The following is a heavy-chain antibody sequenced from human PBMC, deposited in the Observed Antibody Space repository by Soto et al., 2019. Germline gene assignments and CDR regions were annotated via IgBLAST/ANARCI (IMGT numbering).Heavy chain of an antibody. CDR2: INWNSGSI. D-gene: IGHD6-13*01. CDR3: VKDESINWYSGHFRH. V-gene: IGHV3-9*01. CDR1: GFTFDDYA. Sequence: EVQLVESGGGLVQPGRSLRLSCAASGFTFDDYAMHWVRQVPGKGLEWVSGINWNSGSIGYGDSVKGRFAISRDNAKNSLHQQMNSLSAEDTAFYYCVKDESINWYSGHFRHWGQGTLVNVSS. J-gene: IGHJ1*01.